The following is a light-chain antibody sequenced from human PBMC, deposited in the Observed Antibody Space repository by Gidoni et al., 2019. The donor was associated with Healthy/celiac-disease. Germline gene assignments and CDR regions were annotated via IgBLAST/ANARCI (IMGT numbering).Light chain of an antibody. J-gene: IGKJ3*01. V-gene: IGKV3-11*01. CDR2: DAS. Sequence: PGERATLSCRASQSVSSYLAWYQQKPGQAPRLLIYDASNRATGIPARFSGSGSGTDFTLTISSLEPEDFAVYYCQQRSNWPPFTFGPGTKVDIK. CDR3: QQRSNWPPFT. CDR1: QSVSSY.